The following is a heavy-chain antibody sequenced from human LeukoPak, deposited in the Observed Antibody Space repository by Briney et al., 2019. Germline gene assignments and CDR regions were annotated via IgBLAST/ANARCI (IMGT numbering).Heavy chain of an antibody. Sequence: ASVKVSCKASGYTFTGYYMHWVRQAPGQGPEWMGWINPNSGGTNYAQKFQGRVTMTTDTSISTAYMELSRLRSDDTAVYYCARDSPKGCSSTSCYPYYYYYYYMDVWGKGTTVTVSS. CDR2: INPNSGGT. CDR1: GYTFTGYY. CDR3: ARDSPKGCSSTSCYPYYYYYYYMDV. V-gene: IGHV1-2*02. D-gene: IGHD2-2*01. J-gene: IGHJ6*03.